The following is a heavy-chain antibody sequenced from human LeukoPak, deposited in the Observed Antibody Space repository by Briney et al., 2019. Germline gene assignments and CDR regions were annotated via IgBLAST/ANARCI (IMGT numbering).Heavy chain of an antibody. Sequence: PSETLSLTCAVYGGSFSGYYWSWIRQPPGKGLEWIGEINHSGSTNYNPSLKSRVTISVDTSKNQFSLKLSSVTAADTAVYYCARIPSYYDFWSGYYTFNWFDPWGQGTLVTVSS. CDR3: ARIPSYYDFWSGYYTFNWFDP. J-gene: IGHJ5*02. CDR1: GGSFSGYY. V-gene: IGHV4-34*01. D-gene: IGHD3-3*01. CDR2: INHSGST.